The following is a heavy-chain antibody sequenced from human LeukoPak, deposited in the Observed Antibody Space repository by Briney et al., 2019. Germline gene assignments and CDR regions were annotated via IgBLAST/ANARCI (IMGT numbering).Heavy chain of an antibody. V-gene: IGHV1-46*01. CDR2: INPSGGCT. Sequence: GASVTVSCKASGYTFTSYYMHWVRQAPGQGLEWMGLINPSGGCTCYAQKFQGRVTMTRDTSKSTVYMELSSLRSEDTAVYYCARDIVVVPTAFYSFDYWGQGNLVTVSS. J-gene: IGHJ4*02. CDR1: GYTFTSYY. CDR3: ARDIVVVPTAFYSFDY. D-gene: IGHD2-2*01.